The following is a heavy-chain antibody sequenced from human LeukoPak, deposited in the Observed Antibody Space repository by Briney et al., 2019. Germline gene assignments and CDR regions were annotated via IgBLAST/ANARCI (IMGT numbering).Heavy chain of an antibody. V-gene: IGHV3-30*04. CDR3: AELGITMIGGV. CDR1: GFTFNYYS. Sequence: GRSLRLSCAASGFTFNYYSMHWVRQAPGKGLEWVAGISYDGSNEYYADAMKGRFTISRDNSKNTLYLQMSSLRAEDTAVYYCAELGITMIGGVWGKGTTVTISS. J-gene: IGHJ6*04. CDR2: ISYDGSNE. D-gene: IGHD3-10*02.